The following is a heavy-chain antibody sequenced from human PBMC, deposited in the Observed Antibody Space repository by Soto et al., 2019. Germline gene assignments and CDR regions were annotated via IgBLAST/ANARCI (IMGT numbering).Heavy chain of an antibody. J-gene: IGHJ5*02. CDR3: ARAGNYGSGSSHNWFDP. Sequence: ASVEVSCKASGYTFTTYYMHWVLQAPGQGLEWMGIINPSGGSTSYAQKFQGRVTMTRDTSTSTVYMELSSLRSEDTAVYYCARAGNYGSGSSHNWFDPWGQGTLVTVSS. CDR1: GYTFTTYY. CDR2: INPSGGST. V-gene: IGHV1-46*01. D-gene: IGHD3-10*01.